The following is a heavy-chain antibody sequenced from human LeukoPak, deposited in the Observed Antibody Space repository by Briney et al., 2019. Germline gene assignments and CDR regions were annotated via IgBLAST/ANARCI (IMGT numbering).Heavy chain of an antibody. CDR1: GFTFSSHA. CDR3: ARDLPDY. CDR2: ISYDGSNK. Sequence: GGPLRLSCAASGFTFSSHAMKWVRQAPGKGLEWVAVISYDGSNKYYADSVKGRFTISRDNSKNTLYLQMNSLRAEDTAVYYCARDLPDYWGQGTLVTVSS. J-gene: IGHJ4*02. V-gene: IGHV3-30-3*01.